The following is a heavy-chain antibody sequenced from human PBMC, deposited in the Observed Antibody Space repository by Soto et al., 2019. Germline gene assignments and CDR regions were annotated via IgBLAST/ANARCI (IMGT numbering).Heavy chain of an antibody. V-gene: IGHV3-30*04. J-gene: IGHJ4*02. CDR1: GFTFSSYA. CDR3: ARGGNDNSGWYYFDY. CDR2: ISYDGSNK. D-gene: IGHD6-19*01. Sequence: GGSLRLSCAASGFTFSSYAMHWVRQAPGKGLEWEAVISYDGSNKYYADSVKGRFTISRDNSKNTLYLQMNSLRAEDTAGYYCARGGNDNSGWYYFDYWGQGTLVTVSS.